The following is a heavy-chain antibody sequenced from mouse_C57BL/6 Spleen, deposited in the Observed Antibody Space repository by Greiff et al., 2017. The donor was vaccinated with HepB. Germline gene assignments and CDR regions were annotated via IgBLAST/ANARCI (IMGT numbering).Heavy chain of an antibody. CDR1: GYTFTTYP. J-gene: IGHJ2*01. CDR3: ARRYYGSSYVSYFDY. V-gene: IGHV1-47*01. D-gene: IGHD1-1*01. CDR2: FHPYNDDT. Sequence: VKLQESGAELVKPGASVKMSCKASGYTFTTYPIEWMKQNHGKSLEWIGNFHPYNDDTKYNEKFKGKATLTVEKSSSTVYLELSRLTSDDSAVYYCARRYYGSSYVSYFDYWGQGTTLTVSS.